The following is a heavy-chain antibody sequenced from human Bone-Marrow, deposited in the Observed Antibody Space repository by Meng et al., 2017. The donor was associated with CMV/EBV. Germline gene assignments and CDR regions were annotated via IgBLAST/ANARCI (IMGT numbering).Heavy chain of an antibody. CDR2: IIPILGIA. CDR3: ARELRDTYNFDY. V-gene: IGHV1-69*10. Sequence: SVKVSCKASGGTFSSYAISWVRQAPGQGLEWMGGIIPILGIANYAQKFQGRVTITADKSTSTAYMELSSLRSEDTAVYYCARELRDTYNFDYWGQGTLVTVSS. D-gene: IGHD5-24*01. CDR1: GGTFSSYA. J-gene: IGHJ4*02.